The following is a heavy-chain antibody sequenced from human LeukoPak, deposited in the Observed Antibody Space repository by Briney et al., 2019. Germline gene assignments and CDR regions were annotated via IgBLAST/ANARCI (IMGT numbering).Heavy chain of an antibody. J-gene: IGHJ4*02. V-gene: IGHV3-64*04. CDR1: GFTFSKLA. Sequence: PGGSLRLSCSASGFTFSKLAMHWVRQAPGKGLEYVSAISGNGGTTYYADSVKGRFTISRDNPKNTLYLQMNSLRAEDTAVYYCASFSDYWGQGTLVTVSS. CDR3: ASFSDY. CDR2: ISGNGGTT.